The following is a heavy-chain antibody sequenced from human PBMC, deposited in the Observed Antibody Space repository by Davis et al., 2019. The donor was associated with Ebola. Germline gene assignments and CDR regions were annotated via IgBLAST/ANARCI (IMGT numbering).Heavy chain of an antibody. D-gene: IGHD6-6*01. J-gene: IGHJ5*02. Sequence: AASVKVSCKASGDTFSSYAISWVRQAPGQGLEWMGWMNPNSGNTGYAQKFQGRVTMTRNTSISTAYMELSSLRSEDTAVYYCARRVAARPNWFDPWGQGTLVTVSS. CDR3: ARRVAARPNWFDP. CDR1: GDTFSSYA. V-gene: IGHV1-8*02. CDR2: MNPNSGNT.